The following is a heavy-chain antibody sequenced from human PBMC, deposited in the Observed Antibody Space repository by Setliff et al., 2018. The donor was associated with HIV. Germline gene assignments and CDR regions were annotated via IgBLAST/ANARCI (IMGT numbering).Heavy chain of an antibody. J-gene: IGHJ4*02. CDR2: MHHSGST. Sequence: SETLSLTCTVSGDSITSNSYYWGWIRQSPGKGLEWIGTMHHSGSTYYNPSLKSRVTISVDTSQNQFSLKLSSATAADTAVYYCASGLYYSHTDSFYFYDWGLGTLVTVSS. V-gene: IGHV4-39*01. D-gene: IGHD3-10*01. CDR1: GDSITSNSYY. CDR3: ASGLYYSHTDSFYFYD.